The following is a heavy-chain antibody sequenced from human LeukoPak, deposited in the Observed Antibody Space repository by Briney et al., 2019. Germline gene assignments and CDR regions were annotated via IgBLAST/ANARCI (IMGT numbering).Heavy chain of an antibody. V-gene: IGHV4-4*08. D-gene: IGHD1-26*01. CDR3: AREGGFHSPAGI. Sequence: SETLSLTCTVSGGSISSFYWSWIRQSPGKGLEWIGYISYTGNTNYNPSLKSRVTISVDTSKNQFSLKLSSVTAADTAVYYCAREGGFHSPAGIWGQGTKVTVSS. CDR1: GGSISSFY. CDR2: ISYTGNT. J-gene: IGHJ3*02.